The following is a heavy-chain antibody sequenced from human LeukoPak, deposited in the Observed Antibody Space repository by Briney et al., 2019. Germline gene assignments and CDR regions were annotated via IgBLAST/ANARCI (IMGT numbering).Heavy chain of an antibody. CDR1: GFTFSSYW. D-gene: IGHD6-19*01. CDR3: ARDLYSSGWDDYYYYGMDV. CDR2: INSDGSST. J-gene: IGHJ6*02. Sequence: PGGSLRLSCAASGFTFSSYWMHWVRQAPGQGLVWVSRINSDGSSTSYADSVKGRFTISRDNAKNTLYLQMNSLRAEDTAVYYCARDLYSSGWDDYYYYGMDVWGQGTTVTVSS. V-gene: IGHV3-74*01.